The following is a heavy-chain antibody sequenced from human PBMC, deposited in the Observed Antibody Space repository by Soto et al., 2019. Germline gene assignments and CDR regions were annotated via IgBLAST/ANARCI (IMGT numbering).Heavy chain of an antibody. V-gene: IGHV4-59*01. CDR2: IYYSGST. Sequence: SETLSLTCTVSGGSISSYYWSWIRQPPGKGLEWIGYIYYSGSTNYNPSLKSRVTISVDTSKNQFSLKLSSVIAADTAVYYCARDLGDLTFDYWGQGTLVTVSS. J-gene: IGHJ4*02. CDR3: ARDLGDLTFDY. D-gene: IGHD2-21*02. CDR1: GGSISSYY.